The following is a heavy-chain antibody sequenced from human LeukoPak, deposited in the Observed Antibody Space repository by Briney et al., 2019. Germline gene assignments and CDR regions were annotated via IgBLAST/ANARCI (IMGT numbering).Heavy chain of an antibody. CDR1: GFSFGDCA. Sequence: PGRSLRLSCAASGFSFGDCAMHWVRQAPGKGLEWVALISYDGRDEYYADSVKGRFTISRDNPKNTVSLQMNSLRPEDTAVYYCAREDRGWYPAYWGQGTLVTVSS. J-gene: IGHJ4*02. CDR2: ISYDGRDE. D-gene: IGHD6-19*01. CDR3: AREDRGWYPAY. V-gene: IGHV3-30*04.